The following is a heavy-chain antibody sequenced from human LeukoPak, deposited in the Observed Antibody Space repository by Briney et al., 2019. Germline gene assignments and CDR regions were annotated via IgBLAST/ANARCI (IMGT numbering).Heavy chain of an antibody. CDR2: IYYSGST. CDR1: GGSISSYY. J-gene: IGHJ6*03. CDR3: ARGGGSSSLYYYYMDV. V-gene: IGHV4-59*01. D-gene: IGHD6-6*01. Sequence: SETLSLTCTVSGGSISSYYWSWIRQPPGKGLEWIGYIYYSGSTNYNPSLKGRVTISVDTSKNQFSLKLSSVTAADTAVYYCARGGGSSSLYYYYMDVWGKGTTVTVSS.